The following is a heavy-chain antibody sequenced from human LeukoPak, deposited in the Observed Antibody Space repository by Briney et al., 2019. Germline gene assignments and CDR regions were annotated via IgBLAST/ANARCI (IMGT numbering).Heavy chain of an antibody. Sequence: ASVKVSCKASGYTFTSNYIHWVRQAPGQGLEWMGMIYPRDGSTSYAQKFQGRVTVTRDTSTSTVHMELSGLRSEDTAVYYCARDQEGFEYWGQGTLVNVSS. CDR3: ARDQEGFEY. V-gene: IGHV1-46*01. J-gene: IGHJ4*02. CDR1: GYTFTSNY. CDR2: IYPRDGST.